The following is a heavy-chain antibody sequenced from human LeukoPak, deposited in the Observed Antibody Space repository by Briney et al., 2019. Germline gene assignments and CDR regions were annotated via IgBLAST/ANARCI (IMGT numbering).Heavy chain of an antibody. Sequence: PSETLSLTCTVSGGSISSNSYYWGWIRQPPGKGLEWIGSIYYSGRAYYNPSLKSRVTISVDTSKNQFSLELSSVTAADTALYYCARDYGGWYYFDCWGQGTLVTVSS. D-gene: IGHD6-19*01. J-gene: IGHJ4*02. CDR3: ARDYGGWYYFDC. CDR1: GGSISSNSYY. V-gene: IGHV4-39*07. CDR2: IYYSGRA.